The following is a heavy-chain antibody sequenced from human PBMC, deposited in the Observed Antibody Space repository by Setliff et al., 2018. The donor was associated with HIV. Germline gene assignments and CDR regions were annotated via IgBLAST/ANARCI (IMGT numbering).Heavy chain of an antibody. J-gene: IGHJ3*02. D-gene: IGHD3-22*01. CDR3: ACYDSSGHDAFDI. CDR1: GGSIGSHY. V-gene: IGHV4-59*11. Sequence: SETLSLTCSVSGGSIGSHYWSWIRQPPGKGLEWIGYIYNSGNYNPSLKSRVIMAVDTSKNEFSLKLSSVTAADTAVYYCACYDSSGHDAFDIWGQGTMVTVSS. CDR2: IYNSG.